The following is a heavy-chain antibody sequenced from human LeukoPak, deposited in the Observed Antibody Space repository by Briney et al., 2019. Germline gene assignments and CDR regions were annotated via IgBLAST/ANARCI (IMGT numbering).Heavy chain of an antibody. CDR3: ATEGFDP. CDR2: IRYDGSDK. J-gene: IGHJ5*02. V-gene: IGHV3-30*02. CDR1: GVTFSRYG. Sequence: GGSLRLSCAASGVTFSRYGMHWVRQAPGKGLEWASFIRYDGSDKYYVDSVKGRFTISRDNSKNTLYLQLNSLRVEDTAVYYCATEGFDPWGQGTLVTVSS.